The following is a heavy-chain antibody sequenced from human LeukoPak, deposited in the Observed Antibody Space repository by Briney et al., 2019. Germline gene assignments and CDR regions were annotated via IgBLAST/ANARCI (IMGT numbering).Heavy chain of an antibody. V-gene: IGHV1-8*01. CDR1: GYTFTSYD. Sequence: ASVKVSCKASGYTFTSYDINWVRQATGQGLEWMGWMSPKSGNTGYAQKFQGRVTMTRDTSISTAYMELSSLRSEDTAVYYCARTRFVRRVAATRAPIDYWGQGTLVTVSS. CDR2: MSPKSGNT. J-gene: IGHJ4*02. D-gene: IGHD2-15*01. CDR3: ARTRFVRRVAATRAPIDY.